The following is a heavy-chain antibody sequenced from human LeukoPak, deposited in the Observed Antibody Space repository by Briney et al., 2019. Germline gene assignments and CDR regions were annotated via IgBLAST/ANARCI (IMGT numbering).Heavy chain of an antibody. Sequence: SETLSLTCTVSGGSISSSSYYWGWIRQPPGKGLEWIGSIYYSGSTYYNPSLKSRVTISVDTSKNQFSLKLSSVTAADTAVYYCARVLVVAGPGDAFDIWGQGTMVTVSS. J-gene: IGHJ3*02. V-gene: IGHV4-39*07. CDR2: IYYSGST. D-gene: IGHD6-19*01. CDR1: GGSISSSSYY. CDR3: ARVLVVAGPGDAFDI.